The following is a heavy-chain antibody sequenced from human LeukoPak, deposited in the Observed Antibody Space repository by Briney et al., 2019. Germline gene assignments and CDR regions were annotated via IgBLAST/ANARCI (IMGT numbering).Heavy chain of an antibody. CDR3: ARGLEDYIWGTYRRVHFDY. CDR2: IYYSGST. D-gene: IGHD3-16*02. V-gene: IGHV4-59*01. CDR1: GGSISSYY. J-gene: IGHJ4*02. Sequence: SETLSLTCTVSGGSISSYYWSWIRQPPGKGLEWIGYIYYSGSTNYNPSLKSRVTISVDTSKNQFSLKLNSVTAADTAVYYCARGLEDYIWGTYRRVHFDYWGQGTLVTVSS.